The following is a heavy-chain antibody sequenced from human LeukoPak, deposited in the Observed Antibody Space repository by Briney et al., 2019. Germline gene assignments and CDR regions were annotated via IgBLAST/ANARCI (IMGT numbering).Heavy chain of an antibody. J-gene: IGHJ4*02. CDR2: IKSKTDGGTT. CDR1: GFTFSNAW. CDR3: TTDLIRGVIIKTESSFRLGELSLYLPLGY. Sequence: KSGGSLRLSCAASGFTFSNAWMSWVRQAPGKGPEWVGRIKSKTDGGTTDYAAPVKGRFTISRDDSKNTLYLQMNSLKTGDPAVYYCTTDLIRGVIIKTESSFRLGELSLYLPLGYWGQGTLVTVSS. V-gene: IGHV3-15*01. D-gene: IGHD3-16*02.